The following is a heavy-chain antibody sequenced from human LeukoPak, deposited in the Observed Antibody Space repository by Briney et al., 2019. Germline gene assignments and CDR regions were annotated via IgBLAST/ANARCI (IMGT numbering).Heavy chain of an antibody. Sequence: SETLSLTCAVSGYSISRGYYRGWIRQPPGKGLEWIGNIYHSGSTYYNPSLKSRVTISVDTSKNQFSLRLSSVTAADTAVYYCARAAGAAVRGYYYYYMDVWGKGTTVTVSS. CDR3: ARAAGAAVRGYYYYYMDV. V-gene: IGHV4-38-2*01. D-gene: IGHD6-13*01. CDR1: GYSISRGYY. CDR2: IYHSGST. J-gene: IGHJ6*03.